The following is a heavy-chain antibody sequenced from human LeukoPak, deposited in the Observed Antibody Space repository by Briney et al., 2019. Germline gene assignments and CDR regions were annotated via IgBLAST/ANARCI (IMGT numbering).Heavy chain of an antibody. V-gene: IGHV4-59*01. CDR1: GGSISSNY. J-gene: IGHJ4*02. CDR2: IYYSGSA. D-gene: IGHD3-10*01. CDR3: AREYGSGNSSPSHSDY. Sequence: PSETLSLTCTGPGGSISSNYWSWIPQPPGKGLEWIGYIYYSGSANYNPSLESRVTLSVDTSKNQFSLKLSSVTAADTAVYYCAREYGSGNSSPSHSDYWGQGTLVTVSS.